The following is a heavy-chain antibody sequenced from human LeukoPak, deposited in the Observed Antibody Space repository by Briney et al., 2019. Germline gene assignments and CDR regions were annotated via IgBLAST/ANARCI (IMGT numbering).Heavy chain of an antibody. CDR1: GGSISSSSYY. CDR2: IYYSGST. CDR3: ARAWDYGAFWFDP. V-gene: IGHV4-39*07. J-gene: IGHJ5*02. Sequence: SETPSLTCTVSGGSISSSSYYWGWIRQPPGKGLEWIGSIYYSGSTYYNPSLKSRVTISVDTSKNQSSLKLSSVTAADTAVYYCARAWDYGAFWFDPWGQGTLVTVSS. D-gene: IGHD4-17*01.